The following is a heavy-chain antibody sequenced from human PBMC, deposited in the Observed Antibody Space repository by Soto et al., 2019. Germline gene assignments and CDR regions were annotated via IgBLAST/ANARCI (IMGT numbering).Heavy chain of an antibody. V-gene: IGHV4-34*01. J-gene: IGHJ6*03. CDR3: ARSAPYYYGSGSYYGYYYYYMDV. CDR2: INHSGST. CDR1: GGSFSCYY. D-gene: IGHD3-10*01. Sequence: SETLSLTCAVYGGSFSCYYWSWIRQPPGKGLEWIGEINHSGSTNYNPSLKSRVTISVDTSKNQFSLKLSSVTAADTAVYYCARSAPYYYGSGSYYGYYYYYMDVWGKGTTVTVSS.